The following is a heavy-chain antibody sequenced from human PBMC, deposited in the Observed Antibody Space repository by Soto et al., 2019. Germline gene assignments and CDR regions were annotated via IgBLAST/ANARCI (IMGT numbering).Heavy chain of an antibody. CDR2: INPNSGGT. CDR3: ARDLGYSETHGSNAFDL. V-gene: IGHV1-2*04. J-gene: IGHJ3*01. Sequence: QVQLVQSGAEVKKPGASVKVSCKASGYTFTGYYMHWVRQAPGQGLEWMGWINPNSGGTNYAQKFQGWVTMTRDTSISTAYMELSRLRSDDTAVYYCARDLGYSETHGSNAFDLWGQGTMVTVSS. D-gene: IGHD1-26*01. CDR1: GYTFTGYY.